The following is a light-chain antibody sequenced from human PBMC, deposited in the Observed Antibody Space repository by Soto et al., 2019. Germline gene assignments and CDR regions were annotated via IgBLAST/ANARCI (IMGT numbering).Light chain of an antibody. CDR2: KAS. Sequence: DIQMTQSPSTLSGSVGDRVTITCRASQTISSWLAWYQQKPGKAPKLLIYKASTSKSGVPARFSGSGSGTECTLTISSLQPDDFATYYCQHYNSYSEAFGQVTKVDIE. CDR1: QTISSW. V-gene: IGKV1-5*03. J-gene: IGKJ1*01. CDR3: QHYNSYSEA.